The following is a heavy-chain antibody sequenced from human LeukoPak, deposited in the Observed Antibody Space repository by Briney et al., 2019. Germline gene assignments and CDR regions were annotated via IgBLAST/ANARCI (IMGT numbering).Heavy chain of an antibody. CDR3: ARDRCSSTSCYIGWFDP. J-gene: IGHJ5*02. V-gene: IGHV1-18*01. Sequence: ASVKVSRKASGYTFTSYGISWVRQAPGQGLEWMGWISAYNGNTNYAQKLQGRVTMTTDTSTSTAYMELRSLRSDDTAVYYCARDRCSSTSCYIGWFDPWGQGTLVTVSS. CDR1: GYTFTSYG. D-gene: IGHD2-2*02. CDR2: ISAYNGNT.